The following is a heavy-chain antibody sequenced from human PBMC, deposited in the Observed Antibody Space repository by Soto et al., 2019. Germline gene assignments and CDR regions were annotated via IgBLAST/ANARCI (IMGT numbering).Heavy chain of an antibody. J-gene: IGHJ3*02. CDR1: GYSFTSYW. Sequence: PGESLKISCKGSGYSFTSYWISWVRQMPGKGLEWMGRIDPSDSYTNYSPSFQGHVTISADKSISTAYLQWSSLKASDTAMHYCASRLNWNDDAFDIWGQGTMVTVSS. CDR3: ASRLNWNDDAFDI. D-gene: IGHD1-1*01. CDR2: IDPSDSYT. V-gene: IGHV5-10-1*01.